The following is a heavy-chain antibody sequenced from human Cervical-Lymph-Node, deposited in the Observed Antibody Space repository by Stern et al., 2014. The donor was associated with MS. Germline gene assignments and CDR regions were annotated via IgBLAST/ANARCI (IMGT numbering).Heavy chain of an antibody. Sequence: EVQLVQSGGTLVKPGGSLRLSCAASGFTFSNYNMNWIRQAPGKGLEWVSYISSSSGYIYYTDSVKGRFTISRDNAKNSLYLQMNSLRAEDTAVYYCARVRFYDNSGHYYFDYWGQGSLVTVSS. CDR3: ARVRFYDNSGHYYFDY. CDR1: GFTFSNYN. J-gene: IGHJ4*02. D-gene: IGHD3-22*01. V-gene: IGHV3-21*01. CDR2: ISSSSGYI.